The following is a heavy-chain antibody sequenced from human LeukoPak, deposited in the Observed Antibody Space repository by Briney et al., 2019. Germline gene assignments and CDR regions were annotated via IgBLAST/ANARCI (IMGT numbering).Heavy chain of an antibody. CDR3: ARAMSVGYIDY. V-gene: IGHV1-3*01. D-gene: IGHD6-13*01. Sequence: ASVKVSCKASGYTFTSYAMHWVRQAPGQRLEWMGWINAGNGNTKYSQKFQGRVTTTRDTSASTAYMELSSLRSEDTAVYYCARAMSVGYIDYWGQGTLVTVSS. CDR1: GYTFTSYA. CDR2: INAGNGNT. J-gene: IGHJ4*02.